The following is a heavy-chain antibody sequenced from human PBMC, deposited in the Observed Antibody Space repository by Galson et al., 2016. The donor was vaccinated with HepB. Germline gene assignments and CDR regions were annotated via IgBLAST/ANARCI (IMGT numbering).Heavy chain of an antibody. CDR3: ARQIYVTVPHPFDC. CDR1: GFSVTSNY. D-gene: IGHD4-17*01. V-gene: IGHV3-66*04. J-gene: IGHJ4*02. CDR2: IYSGGNT. Sequence: SLRLSCAVSGFSVTSNYLSWVRQAPGKGLEWVSIIYSGGNTYNADSVKGRFTISRDSSKNTVYRRMNSLRADDTAIYYCARQIYVTVPHPFDCWGQGTLVTVSS.